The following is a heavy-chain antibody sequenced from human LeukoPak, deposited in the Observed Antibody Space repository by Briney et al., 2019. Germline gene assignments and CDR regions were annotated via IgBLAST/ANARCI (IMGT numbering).Heavy chain of an antibody. J-gene: IGHJ4*02. Sequence: GGSLRLSCAASGFAFSTYTMSWVRQAPGMGLEWVSALTGSGGSTYYADSAKGRFTISRDNSMNTLYLQMNSLRAEDTAVYYCAKLVDYWGQGTLVTVSS. CDR3: AKLVDY. V-gene: IGHV3-23*01. CDR1: GFAFSTYT. CDR2: LTGSGGST.